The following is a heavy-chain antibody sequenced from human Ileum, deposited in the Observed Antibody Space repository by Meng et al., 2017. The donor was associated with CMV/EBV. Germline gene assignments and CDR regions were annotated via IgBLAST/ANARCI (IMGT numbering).Heavy chain of an antibody. CDR2: VRNDGKDK. CDR3: ARDDIVRGKY. Sequence: GESLKIPCAAPGFSFSGYGMHWIRQAPGKGLEWVSFVRNDGKDKYYADSVRGRFTTSRDDSKNTVYLQMDSLKTEDTDRYYCARDDIVRGKYWGQGTLVTVSS. V-gene: IGHV3-30*02. J-gene: IGHJ4*02. CDR1: GFSFSGYG. D-gene: IGHD3-10*01.